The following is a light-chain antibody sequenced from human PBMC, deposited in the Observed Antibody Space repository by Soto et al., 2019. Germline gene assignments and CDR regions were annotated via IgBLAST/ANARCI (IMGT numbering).Light chain of an antibody. CDR2: GAS. CDR1: QSVSSSY. Sequence: EIVLTQSPGTLSLSPGERATLSCRASQSVSSSYLAWYQQKPGQAPRLLIYGASSRATGIPDRFSGSGSGTDFTLTISRLEPEDSAVYYCQQYGSSGTFGQGAKADI. CDR3: QQYGSSGT. V-gene: IGKV3-20*01. J-gene: IGKJ1*01.